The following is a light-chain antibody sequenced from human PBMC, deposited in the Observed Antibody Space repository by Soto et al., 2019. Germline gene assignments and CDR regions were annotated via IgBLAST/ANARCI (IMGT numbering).Light chain of an antibody. CDR3: MQALQTPRT. Sequence: EIVMTQSPLSLTVTPGEPASISCKSSQSLQHNNGNTLLDWYMQKPGQSPQLLIYLGSRRAPGAPDRVSGSGSGTHFTLRISSVEADDAAIYYCMQALQTPRTFGQGNKLEI. CDR2: LGS. V-gene: IGKV2-28*01. CDR1: QSLQHNNGNTL. J-gene: IGKJ1*01.